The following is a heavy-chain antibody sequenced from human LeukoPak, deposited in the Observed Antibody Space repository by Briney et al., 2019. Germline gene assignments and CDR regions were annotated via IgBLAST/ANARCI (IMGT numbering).Heavy chain of an antibody. CDR3: AGRAGAYSHPYDY. Sequence: GGSLRLSCTVSGFTVSSNSVSWVRHAPGKGLEWVSFIYSGSTHYSDSVKGRFTISRDNSKNTLYLQMNSLRAEDTAVYYCAGRAGAYSHPYDYWGQGTLVTVSS. J-gene: IGHJ4*02. CDR2: IYSGST. V-gene: IGHV3-53*01. CDR1: GFTVSSNS. D-gene: IGHD4/OR15-4a*01.